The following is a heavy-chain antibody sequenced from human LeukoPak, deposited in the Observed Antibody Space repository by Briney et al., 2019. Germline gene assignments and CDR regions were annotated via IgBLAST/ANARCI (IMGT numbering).Heavy chain of an antibody. CDR2: IYYSGST. CDR3: AGVTSSSSGLYYYYYMDV. V-gene: IGHV4-59*01. CDR1: GGSISSYY. J-gene: IGHJ6*03. Sequence: SETLSLTCTVSGGSISSYYWSWIRQPPGKGLEWIGYIYYSGSTNYNPSLKSRVTISVDTSRNQFSLKLSSVTAADTAVYYCAGVTSSSSGLYYYYYMDVWGKGTTVTVSS. D-gene: IGHD6-6*01.